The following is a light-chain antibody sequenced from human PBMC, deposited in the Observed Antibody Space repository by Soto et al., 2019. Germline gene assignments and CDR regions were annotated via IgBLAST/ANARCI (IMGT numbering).Light chain of an antibody. Sequence: EIVLTQSPGTLSLSPGEGATVSCRASQSVNSNLLAWFQQKPGQAPRLLIHDASRRATGIPDRFSGSGSGTDFTLSISRLEPEDFAVYYCHQYVSPPLTFGQGTKLEIK. V-gene: IGKV3-20*01. CDR2: DAS. CDR3: HQYVSPPLT. CDR1: QSVNSNL. J-gene: IGKJ2*01.